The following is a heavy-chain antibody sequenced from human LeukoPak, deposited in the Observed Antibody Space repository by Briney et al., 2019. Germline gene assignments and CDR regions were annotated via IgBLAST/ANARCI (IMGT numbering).Heavy chain of an antibody. Sequence: ASVKVSCRASGYTFNEYFLHWLRQAPGQGPEWMGWINPDSGGTIYAQKFQGRVTMTRDSSISTAYMELSRLRSDDTAVYYCARERLRWLNWFDPWGQGTLVTVSS. D-gene: IGHD4-23*01. CDR2: INPDSGGT. V-gene: IGHV1-2*02. CDR3: ARERLRWLNWFDP. CDR1: GYTFNEYF. J-gene: IGHJ5*02.